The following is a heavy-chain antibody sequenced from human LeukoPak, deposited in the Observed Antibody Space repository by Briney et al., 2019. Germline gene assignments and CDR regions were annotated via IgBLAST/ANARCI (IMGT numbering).Heavy chain of an antibody. CDR3: ARDGITPPGIFNFDY. D-gene: IGHD2-21*01. V-gene: IGHV3-48*01. J-gene: IGHJ4*02. CDR1: GFTFSSYS. Sequence: GGSLRLSCAASGFTFSSYSMNWVRQAPGKGLEWVSYISSSSSTIYYADSVKGRFTISRDNSKDTLYLQMNSLRADDTAVYYCARDGITPPGIFNFDYWGQGTLVTVSS. CDR2: ISSSSSTI.